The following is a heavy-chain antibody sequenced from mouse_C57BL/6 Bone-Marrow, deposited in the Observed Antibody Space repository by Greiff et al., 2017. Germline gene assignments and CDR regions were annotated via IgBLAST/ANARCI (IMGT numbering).Heavy chain of an antibody. D-gene: IGHD3-3*01. Sequence: DVKLQESGPGLVKPSQSLSLTCSVTGYSITSGYFWNWIRQFPGNKLEWMGYISYDGSNNYNPPLKNRISITRDTSKNQFFLKLNSVTTEDTATYYCARGGTRRRFAYWGQGTLVTVSA. CDR3: ARGGTRRRFAY. CDR1: GYSITSGYF. CDR2: ISYDGSN. V-gene: IGHV3-6*01. J-gene: IGHJ3*01.